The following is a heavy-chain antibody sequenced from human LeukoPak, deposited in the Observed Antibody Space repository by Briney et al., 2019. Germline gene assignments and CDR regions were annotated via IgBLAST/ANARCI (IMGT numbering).Heavy chain of an antibody. CDR3: AITIFGVVPNYYYYMDV. Sequence: ASVKVSCKASGGTFSSYAISWVRQAPGQGFEWMGGIIPIFGTANYAQKFQGRVTITADKSTSTAYMELSSLRSEDTAVYYCAITIFGVVPNYYYYMDVWGKGTTVTVSS. CDR1: GGTFSSYA. D-gene: IGHD3-3*01. J-gene: IGHJ6*03. V-gene: IGHV1-69*06. CDR2: IIPIFGTA.